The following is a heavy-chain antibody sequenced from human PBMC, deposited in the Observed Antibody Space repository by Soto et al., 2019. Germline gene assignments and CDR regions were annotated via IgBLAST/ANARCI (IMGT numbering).Heavy chain of an antibody. CDR1: GFTFSSYS. D-gene: IGHD2-15*01. Sequence: GSLRLSCAASGFTFSSYSMNWVRQAPGKGLEWVSSITSSSSYIYYADSLKGRFTISRDNAKNSLYLQMNSLRAEDTAVYYCARISGVSCYDWGQGTLVPSPQ. CDR2: ITSSSSYI. J-gene: IGHJ4*02. V-gene: IGHV3-21*01. CDR3: ARISGVSCYD.